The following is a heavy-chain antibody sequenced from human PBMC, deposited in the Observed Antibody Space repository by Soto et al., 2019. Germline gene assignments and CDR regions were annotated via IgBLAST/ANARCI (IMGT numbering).Heavy chain of an antibody. CDR2: IDAGNGNT. Sequence: ASVKVSFKASGYTFTSYVISWVRQAPGQRLDWIGWIDAGNGNTKYSQKFRGRVTFTTDTSASTAYMDLSSLRSEDTAVYYCARAGYTYCSPYYCMDVWGQGTTVTVSS. J-gene: IGHJ6*02. V-gene: IGHV1-3*01. D-gene: IGHD5-18*01. CDR1: GYTFTSYV. CDR3: ARAGYTYCSPYYCMDV.